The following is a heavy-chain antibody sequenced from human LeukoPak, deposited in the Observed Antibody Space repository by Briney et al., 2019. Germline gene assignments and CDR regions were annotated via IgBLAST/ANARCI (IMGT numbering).Heavy chain of an antibody. D-gene: IGHD3-10*01. CDR1: GFTFDDYA. Sequence: PGGSLRLSCAASGFTFDDYAMHWVRQAPGKGLEWVSGISWNRGSIGYADSVKGRFTISRDNAKNSLYLQMNSLRAEDMALYYCAKAGSGSTGSAFDIWGQGTMVTVSS. V-gene: IGHV3-9*03. CDR3: AKAGSGSTGSAFDI. J-gene: IGHJ3*02. CDR2: ISWNRGSI.